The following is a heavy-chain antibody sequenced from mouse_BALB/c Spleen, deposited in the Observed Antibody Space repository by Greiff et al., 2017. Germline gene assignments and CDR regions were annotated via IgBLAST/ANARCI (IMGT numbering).Heavy chain of an antibody. D-gene: IGHD1-1*01. CDR3: ARWGYGSRAWFAY. CDR1: GYSFTSYW. Sequence: VQLQQPGAELVRPGASVKLSCKASGYSFTSYWMNWVKQRPGHGLEWIGDIYPGGGYTNYNEKFKGKATLTADTSSSTAYMQLSSLTSEDSAVYFCARWGYGSRAWFAYWGQGTLVTVSA. J-gene: IGHJ3*01. CDR2: IYPGGGYT. V-gene: IGHV1-55*01.